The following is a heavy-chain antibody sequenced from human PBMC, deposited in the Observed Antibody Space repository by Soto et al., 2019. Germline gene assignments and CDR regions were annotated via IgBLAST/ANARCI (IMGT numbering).Heavy chain of an antibody. D-gene: IGHD3-22*01. CDR2: ISRDGDFT. CDR3: AKDRYLDHDSRGYLFDN. J-gene: IGHJ4*02. Sequence: EVQLLESGGDLIQPGGSLRLSCAASGFTFNIYAMTWVRQAPGKGLEWVSAISRDGDFTYYADSVEGRFTISRDNSKNTRYLQMNSLRAEDTAVYYCAKDRYLDHDSRGYLFDNWGQGTLVTVSS. V-gene: IGHV3-23*01. CDR1: GFTFNIYA.